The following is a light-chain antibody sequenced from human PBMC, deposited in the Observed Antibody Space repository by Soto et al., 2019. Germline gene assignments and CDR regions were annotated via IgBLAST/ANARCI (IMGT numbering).Light chain of an antibody. CDR1: QSLVNSEGNTY. Sequence: DIVMTQTPLSSPVTLGQAASISCRSSQSLVNSEGNTYLSWLQQRPGQPPRLLIYEISNRFSGXPXXFSGSGAGTDFTLKISRVEAEDVGVYYCVQAAHLCSFGQGTKLEI. J-gene: IGKJ2*04. V-gene: IGKV2-24*01. CDR2: EIS. CDR3: VQAAHLCS.